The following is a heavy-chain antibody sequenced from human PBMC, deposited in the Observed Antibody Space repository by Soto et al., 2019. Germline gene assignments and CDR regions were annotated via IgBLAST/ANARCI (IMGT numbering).Heavy chain of an antibody. Sequence: PSETLSLTCSVSGGSISSFTYYWGWIRQPPGKGLEGIGTVYYNENTYYNPSLKSRVTITVDTSKNQFSLNLSSVTAADTAMYFCARRERYYGSPGWFDPWGPGTLVTVSS. CDR1: GGSISSFTYY. V-gene: IGHV4-39*01. CDR2: VYYNENT. J-gene: IGHJ5*02. CDR3: ARRERYYGSPGWFDP. D-gene: IGHD3-10*01.